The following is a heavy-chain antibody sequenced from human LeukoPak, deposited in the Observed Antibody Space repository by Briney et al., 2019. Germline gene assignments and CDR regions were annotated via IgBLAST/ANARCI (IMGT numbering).Heavy chain of an antibody. V-gene: IGHV5-10-1*01. CDR1: GDSFTDYW. CDR3: ARHKTYSSSSPDAFDI. CDR2: IDPSDSYT. J-gene: IGHJ3*02. D-gene: IGHD6-6*01. Sequence: GESLKISCKGSGDSFTDYWISWVRQMPGKGLEWMGRIDPSDSYTDYSPSFQGHVTMSGDKSINTAYLQWSNLKASDTAMYYCARHKTYSSSSPDAFDIWGQGTMVIVSP.